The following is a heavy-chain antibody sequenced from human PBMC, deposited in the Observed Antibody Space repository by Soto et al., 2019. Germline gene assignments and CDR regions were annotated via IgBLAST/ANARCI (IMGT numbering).Heavy chain of an antibody. J-gene: IGHJ6*03. CDR3: ARAGAAARFHYYYMDV. Sequence: EVQLVESGGGLVQPGGSLRLSCAASGFTFSSYDMHWVRQATGKGLEWVSAIGTAGDTYYPGSVKGRFTISRENAKNSLYLQMNSLRAGETAAYYCARAGAAARFHYYYMDVWGKGTTVTVSS. CDR2: IGTAGDT. D-gene: IGHD6-13*01. CDR1: GFTFSSYD. V-gene: IGHV3-13*01.